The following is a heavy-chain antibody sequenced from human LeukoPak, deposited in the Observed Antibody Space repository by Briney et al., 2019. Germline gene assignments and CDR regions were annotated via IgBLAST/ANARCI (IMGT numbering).Heavy chain of an antibody. V-gene: IGHV3-15*01. D-gene: IGHD3-9*01. CDR1: GFTFSNAW. Sequence: GGSLRLSCAASGFTFSNAWMSWVRQAPGKGLEWVGRIKSKTDGGTTDCAAPVKGRFTISRDDSKNTVYLQMNSLKTEDTAVYYCTTVQELRYFDWLSEGVDYIDYWGQGTLVTISS. J-gene: IGHJ4*02. CDR2: IKSKTDGGTT. CDR3: TTVQELRYFDWLSEGVDYIDY.